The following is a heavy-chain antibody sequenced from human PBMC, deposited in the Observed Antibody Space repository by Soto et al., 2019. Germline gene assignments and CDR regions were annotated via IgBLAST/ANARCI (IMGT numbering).Heavy chain of an antibody. CDR2: IKSKTDGGTT. CDR3: TTSLYCSGGSCYLMFDFDY. D-gene: IGHD2-15*01. Sequence: GGPLRLSCAASGFTFSNAWMNWVRQAPGKGLEWVGRIKSKTDGGTTDYAAPVKGRFTISRDDSKNTLYLQMNSLKTEDTAVYYCTTSLYCSGGSCYLMFDFDYWGQGTLVTVSS. V-gene: IGHV3-15*07. CDR1: GFTFSNAW. J-gene: IGHJ4*02.